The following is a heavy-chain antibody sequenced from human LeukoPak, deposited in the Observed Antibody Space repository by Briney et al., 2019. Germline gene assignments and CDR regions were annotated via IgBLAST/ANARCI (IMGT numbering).Heavy chain of an antibody. CDR1: GGSFSGYY. D-gene: IGHD6-6*01. J-gene: IGHJ6*02. CDR3: AGISWIAARPSYMDV. Sequence: SETLSLTCAVYGGSFSGYYWSWIRQPPGKGLEWIGEINHSGSTNYNPSLKSRVTISVDTSKNQFSLKLSSVTAADTAVYYCAGISWIAARPSYMDVWGQGTTVTVSS. V-gene: IGHV4-34*01. CDR2: INHSGST.